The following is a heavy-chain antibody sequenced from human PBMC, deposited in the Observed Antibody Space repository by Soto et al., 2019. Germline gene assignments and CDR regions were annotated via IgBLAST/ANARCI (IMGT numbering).Heavy chain of an antibody. CDR2: ISYDGSNK. J-gene: IGHJ4*02. Sequence: GGSLRLSCAASGFTFSSYGMHWVRQAPGKGLEWVAVISYDGSNKYYADSMKGRFTISRDNSKNTLYLQMNSLRAEDTAVYYCAKESIAAAGRLFDYWGQGTLVTVSS. CDR3: AKESIAAAGRLFDY. V-gene: IGHV3-30*18. D-gene: IGHD6-13*01. CDR1: GFTFSSYG.